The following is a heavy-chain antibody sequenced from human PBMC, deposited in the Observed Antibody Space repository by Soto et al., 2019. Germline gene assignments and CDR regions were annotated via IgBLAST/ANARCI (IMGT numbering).Heavy chain of an antibody. V-gene: IGHV1-18*04. Sequence: ASVKVSCKASGYTFTSYGISWVRQAPGQGLEWMGWISAYNGNTNYAQKLQGRVTMTTDTSTSTAYMELRSLRSDDTAVYYCASTLGVVPAAKAHYYYYGMDVWGQGTTVTVS. CDR2: ISAYNGNT. CDR3: ASTLGVVPAAKAHYYYYGMDV. J-gene: IGHJ6*02. CDR1: GYTFTSYG. D-gene: IGHD2-2*01.